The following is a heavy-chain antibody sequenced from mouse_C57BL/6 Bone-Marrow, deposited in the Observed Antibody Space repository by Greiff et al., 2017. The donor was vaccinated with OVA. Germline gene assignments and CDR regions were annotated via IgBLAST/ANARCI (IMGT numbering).Heavy chain of an antibody. CDR3: ARNGLPYYYAMDY. D-gene: IGHD6-1*01. Sequence: VKLVESGPGLVQPSQSLSITCTVSGFSLTSYGVHWVRQSPGKGLEWLGVIWSGGSTDYNAAFISRLSISKDNSKSQVFFKMNSLQADDTAIYYCARNGLPYYYAMDYWGQGTSVTVSS. V-gene: IGHV2-2*01. CDR1: GFSLTSYG. CDR2: IWSGGST. J-gene: IGHJ4*01.